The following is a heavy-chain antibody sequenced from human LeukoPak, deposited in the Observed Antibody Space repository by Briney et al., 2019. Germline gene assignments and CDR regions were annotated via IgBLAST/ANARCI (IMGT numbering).Heavy chain of an antibody. V-gene: IGHV3-30*02. CDR3: AKNEYSSSGLLFDY. CDR1: GFIFRNDG. Sequence: GGSLRLSCEGSGFIFRNDGMHWVRQAPGKGLEWVAFIRYDGSSKYYADSVKGRFTISRDNSKNTLYLQMNSLRAEDTAVYYCAKNEYSSSGLLFDYWGQGTLVTVSS. D-gene: IGHD6-6*01. CDR2: IRYDGSSK. J-gene: IGHJ4*02.